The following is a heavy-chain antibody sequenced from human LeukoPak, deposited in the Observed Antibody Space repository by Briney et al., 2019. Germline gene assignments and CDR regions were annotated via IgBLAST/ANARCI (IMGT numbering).Heavy chain of an antibody. V-gene: IGHV3-21*03. CDR1: GFTFSSYS. CDR3: AREERWHHDAFDI. D-gene: IGHD4-23*01. CDR2: ISSSSSYI. J-gene: IGHJ3*02. Sequence: GGSLRLSCAASGFTFSSYSMNWVRQAPGKGLEWVSSISSSSSYIYYADSVKGRFTVSRDNAKNSLYLQMNSLRAEDTAVYYCAREERWHHDAFDIWGQGTMVTVSS.